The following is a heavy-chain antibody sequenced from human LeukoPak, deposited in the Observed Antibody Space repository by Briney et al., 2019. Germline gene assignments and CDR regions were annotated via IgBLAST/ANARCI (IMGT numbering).Heavy chain of an antibody. CDR2: INHSGST. CDR1: GGSFSGYY. V-gene: IGHV4-34*01. CDR3: ARGPRFGELLWHWFDP. Sequence: SETLSLTCAVYGGSFSGYYWSWIRQPPGKGLEWIGEINHSGSTNYNPSLKSRVTISVDTSKNQFSLKLSSVTAADTAVYYCARGPRFGELLWHWFDPWGQGTLVTVSS. D-gene: IGHD3-10*01. J-gene: IGHJ5*02.